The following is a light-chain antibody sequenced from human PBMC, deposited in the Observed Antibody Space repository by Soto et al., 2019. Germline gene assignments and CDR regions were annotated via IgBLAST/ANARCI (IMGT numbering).Light chain of an antibody. CDR2: EDS. CDR3: NSYTSSNTFV. Sequence: QSALTQPASVSGSPGQSITISCTGTSSDVGGYNYVSWYQHHPGKAPKLIIYEDSNRPSGVSNRFSGSKSGNTASLTISGLQAEDEADYYCNSYTSSNTFVFGCGTKLTVL. J-gene: IGLJ1*01. CDR1: SSDVGGYNY. V-gene: IGLV2-14*01.